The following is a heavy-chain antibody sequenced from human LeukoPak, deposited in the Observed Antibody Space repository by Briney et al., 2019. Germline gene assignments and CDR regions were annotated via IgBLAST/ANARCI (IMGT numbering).Heavy chain of an antibody. J-gene: IGHJ4*02. Sequence: GGSLRLSCAASGFTFSSYSMNWVRQAPGKGLEWVSSISSSSSYIYYADSVKGRFTISRDNAKNSLYLQMNSLRAEDTAVYYCAKDDYGDYATPYWGQGTLVTVSS. CDR3: AKDDYGDYATPY. CDR2: ISSSSSYI. D-gene: IGHD4-17*01. V-gene: IGHV3-21*04. CDR1: GFTFSSYS.